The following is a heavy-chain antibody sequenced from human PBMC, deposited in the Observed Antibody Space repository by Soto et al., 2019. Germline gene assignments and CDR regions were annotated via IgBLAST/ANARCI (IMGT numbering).Heavy chain of an antibody. D-gene: IGHD6-6*01. V-gene: IGHV4-59*08. CDR3: ARLPAGAARPHYYYYMDV. CDR2: IYYSGST. CDR1: GGSISSYY. Sequence: ASETLSLTCTVSGGSISSYYWSWIRQPPGKGLEWIGYIYYSGSTNYNPSLKSRVTISVDTSKNQFSLKLSSVTAADTAVYYCARLPAGAARPHYYYYMDVWGKGTTVTVAS. J-gene: IGHJ6*03.